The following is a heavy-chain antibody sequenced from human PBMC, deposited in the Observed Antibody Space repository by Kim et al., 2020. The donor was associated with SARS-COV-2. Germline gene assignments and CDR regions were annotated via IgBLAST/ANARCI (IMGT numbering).Heavy chain of an antibody. D-gene: IGHD6-19*01. CDR3: ASRPGIEVAGLYF. J-gene: IGHJ4*02. V-gene: IGHV1-3*04. CDR2: INTGNGNT. CDR1: GYTFTDSA. Sequence: ASVKVSCKTSGYTFTDSAIHWVRQAPGQRLEWMGWINTGNGNTKHSQKFQGRVTITSDTSATTAYMDLSSLKSEDTAIYYCASRPGIEVAGLYFLGQGTL.